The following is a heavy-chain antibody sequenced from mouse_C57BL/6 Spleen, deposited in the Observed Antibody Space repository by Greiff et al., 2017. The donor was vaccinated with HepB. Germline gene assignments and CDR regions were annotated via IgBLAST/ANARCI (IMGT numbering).Heavy chain of an antibody. CDR3: ARTGTLAWFAY. CDR1: GYTFTSYW. CDR2: IDPSDSYT. V-gene: IGHV1-59*01. D-gene: IGHD4-1*01. J-gene: IGHJ3*01. Sequence: VQLQQPGAELVRPGTSVKLSCKASGYTFTSYWMHWVKQRPGQGLEWIGVIDPSDSYTNYNQKFKGKATLTVDTSSSTAYMQLSSLTSEDSAVYYCARTGTLAWFAYWGQGTLVTVSA.